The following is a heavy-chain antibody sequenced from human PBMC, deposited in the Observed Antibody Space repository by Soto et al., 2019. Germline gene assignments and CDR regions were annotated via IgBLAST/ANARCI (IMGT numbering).Heavy chain of an antibody. CDR1: GGTFSSYA. Sequence: QVQLVQSGAEVKKPGSSVKVSCKASGGTFSSYAISWVRQAPGQGLEWMGGIIPIFGTANYAQKFQGRVTLTADESTSTAYMELSSLRSEDTAVYYCARVLGYCSSTSCYTRNWFDPWGQGTLVTVSS. CDR2: IIPIFGTA. D-gene: IGHD2-2*02. J-gene: IGHJ5*02. V-gene: IGHV1-69*01. CDR3: ARVLGYCSSTSCYTRNWFDP.